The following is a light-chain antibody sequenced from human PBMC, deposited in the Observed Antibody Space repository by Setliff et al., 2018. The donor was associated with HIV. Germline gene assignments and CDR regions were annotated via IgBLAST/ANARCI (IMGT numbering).Light chain of an antibody. CDR3: SSYTSSSTYV. V-gene: IGLV2-14*01. J-gene: IGLJ1*01. CDR1: SSDVGGYNY. CDR2: DVS. Sequence: LTQPASVSGSPGQSITISCTGTSSDVGGYNYVSWYQQHPGKAPKLMIYDVSKRPSGVSNRFSGSKSGNTASLTISGLQAEDEADYYCSSYTSSSTYVFGTGTKVTVL.